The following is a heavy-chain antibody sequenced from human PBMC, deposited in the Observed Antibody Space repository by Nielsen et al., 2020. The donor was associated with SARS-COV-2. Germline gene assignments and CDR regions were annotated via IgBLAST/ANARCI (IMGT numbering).Heavy chain of an antibody. J-gene: IGHJ6*03. CDR1: GGSISDSY. CDR2: INYSGRT. Sequence: SETLSLTCTVSGGSISDSYWSWLRQPPGKGLEWLAYINYSGRTNYNPSPKSRVTLSMDKSKRQFSLRLTSVSAADTAVYFCARGDLVVVPSPILGLGPFFYYFYLDVWGKGTTVIVSS. CDR3: ARGDLVVVPSPILGLGPFFYYFYLDV. V-gene: IGHV4-59*12. D-gene: IGHD2-2*01.